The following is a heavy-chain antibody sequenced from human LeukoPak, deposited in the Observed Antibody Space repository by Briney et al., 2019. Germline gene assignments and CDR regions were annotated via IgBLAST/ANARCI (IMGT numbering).Heavy chain of an antibody. D-gene: IGHD3-22*01. CDR2: IKSKTDSETT. J-gene: IGHJ4*02. CDR3: TTVYSDSGGFYFNYCDY. V-gene: IGHV3-15*01. Sequence: TGGSLRLSCAASGFTVSNAGMSWVRQAPGKGLEWVGRIKSKTDSETTDYAAPVKGRFTISRDDSKNTLYLQMNSLKTEDTAVYYCTTVYSDSGGFYFNYCDYWGQGTLVTVST. CDR1: GFTVSNAG.